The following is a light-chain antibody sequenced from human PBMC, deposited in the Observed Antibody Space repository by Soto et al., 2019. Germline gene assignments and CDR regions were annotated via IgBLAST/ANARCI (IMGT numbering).Light chain of an antibody. Sequence: DIQMTQSPSTLSASVGDRVTITCRASQSISSWLAWYQQKPGKAPKLLIYDASSLESGVPSRFSGSGSGTEFTLTISSLKPDDFATYYCQEYQSYSRRFGQGTTVDIK. CDR1: QSISSW. V-gene: IGKV1-5*01. CDR2: DAS. CDR3: QEYQSYSRR. J-gene: IGKJ1*01.